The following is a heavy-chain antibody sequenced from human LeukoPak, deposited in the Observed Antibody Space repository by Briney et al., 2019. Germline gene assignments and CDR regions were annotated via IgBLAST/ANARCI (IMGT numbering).Heavy chain of an antibody. CDR2: IYYSGST. D-gene: IGHD3-10*01. V-gene: IGHV4-59*12. Sequence: SETLSLTCTVSGGSISSYYWSWIRQPPGKGLEWIGYIYYSGSTNYNPSLKSRVTISVDTSKNQFSLKLSSVTAADTAVYYCARGVYGSGSYPYYYYGMDVWGQGTTVTVSS. CDR3: ARGVYGSGSYPYYYYGMDV. J-gene: IGHJ6*02. CDR1: GGSISSYY.